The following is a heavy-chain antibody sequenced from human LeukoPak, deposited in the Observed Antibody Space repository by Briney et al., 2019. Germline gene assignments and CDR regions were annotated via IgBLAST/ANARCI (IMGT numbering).Heavy chain of an antibody. CDR2: IYYNGGT. CDR1: GASISGHY. D-gene: IGHD2-21*02. V-gene: IGHV4-59*11. J-gene: IGHJ5*02. CDR3: ARGGDWKHWFDP. Sequence: SETLSLTCTVSGASISGHYWSRIRQPPGKGLEWIGHIYYNGGTDYNPSLESRVTISVDTSKNQFSLKLSSVTAADTAVYYCARGGDWKHWFDPWGQGSRVTISS.